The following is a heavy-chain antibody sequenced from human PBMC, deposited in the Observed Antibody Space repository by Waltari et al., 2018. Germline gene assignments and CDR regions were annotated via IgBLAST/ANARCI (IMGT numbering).Heavy chain of an antibody. CDR3: ARFYSNYDYFDY. CDR1: GYTFPGYY. CDR2: SNPNGGGT. Sequence: QVQLVQSGAEVKKPGASVKVSCKASGYTFPGYYMHWVRQAPGQGIEWMGVSNPNGGGTKYAPKVQGRVTMTREASISAAYMELSRLRSDDTAVYYCARFYSNYDYFDYWGQGTLVTVSS. D-gene: IGHD4-4*01. J-gene: IGHJ4*02. V-gene: IGHV1-2*02.